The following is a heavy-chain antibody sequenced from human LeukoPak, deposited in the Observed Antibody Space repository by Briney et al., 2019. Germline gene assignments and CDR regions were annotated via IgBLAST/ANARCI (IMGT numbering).Heavy chain of an antibody. CDR3: ARRHQDTSMVLGN. J-gene: IGHJ4*02. CDR1: GFIFSDYY. CDR2: ISITGSTI. V-gene: IGHV3-11*01. D-gene: IGHD5-18*01. Sequence: PGGSLRLSCAASGFIFSDYYMTWIRQAPGKGLEWISYISITGSTIYYADSVNGRFTISRDNAKNSLYLQMNSLRVEDTAVYYCARRHQDTSMVLGNWGQGTLVTVSS.